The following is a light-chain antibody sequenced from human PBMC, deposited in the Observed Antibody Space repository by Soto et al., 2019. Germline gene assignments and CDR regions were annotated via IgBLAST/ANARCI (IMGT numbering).Light chain of an antibody. J-gene: IGKJ4*02. CDR1: QSVSSF. CDR2: DAS. CDR3: QRRNNWPFT. Sequence: EVVLTQSPDTLSLSPGERATLSCRASQSVSSFLAWYQQKPGQPPSLLIYDASNRTAGVPARFSGSGSGTDYTTTISSLEPEAFAVYYCQRRNNWPFTFGGGTKVDIK. V-gene: IGKV3-11*01.